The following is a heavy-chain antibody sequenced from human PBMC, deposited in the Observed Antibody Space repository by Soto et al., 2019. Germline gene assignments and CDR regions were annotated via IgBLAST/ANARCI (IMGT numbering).Heavy chain of an antibody. Sequence: PSETLSLTCTVSGGSISSYYWSWIRQPPGKGLEWIGYIYYSGSTNYNPSLKSRVTISVDTSKNQFSLKLSSVTAADTAVYYCARERYYGMHVWGQGTTVTVSS. CDR3: ARERYYGMHV. J-gene: IGHJ6*02. CDR1: GGSISSYY. CDR2: IYYSGST. V-gene: IGHV4-59*01.